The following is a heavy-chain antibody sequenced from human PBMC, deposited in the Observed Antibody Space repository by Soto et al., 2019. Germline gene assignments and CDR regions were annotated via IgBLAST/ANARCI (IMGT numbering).Heavy chain of an antibody. D-gene: IGHD3-10*01. CDR1: GFTFTNYA. CDR2: ISASGGST. Sequence: EVQLLESGGGLVQPGGSLRLSCAASGFTFTNYAMSWVRQAPGKGLEWVSTISASGGSTYHADSVKGRFTISRDNSKNTLSMQMHSLRDEDTAAYYCAKDMRGSGRYYIYGMDVWGQGTTVTVS. CDR3: AKDMRGSGRYYIYGMDV. J-gene: IGHJ6*02. V-gene: IGHV3-23*01.